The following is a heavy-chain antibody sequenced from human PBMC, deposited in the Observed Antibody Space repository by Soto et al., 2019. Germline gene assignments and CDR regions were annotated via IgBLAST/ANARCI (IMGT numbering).Heavy chain of an antibody. V-gene: IGHV1-69*06. CDR2: IIPIFGTA. D-gene: IGHD4-17*01. J-gene: IGHJ6*02. CDR3: AGDVPGDYGGNSVFYGMDV. CDR1: GGTFSSYA. Sequence: QVQLVQSGAEVKKPGSSVKVSCKASGGTFSSYAISWVRQAPGQGLEWMGGIIPIFGTANYAQKFQGRVTITADKSTSTAYMELSSLRSEDTAVYYCAGDVPGDYGGNSVFYGMDVWGQGTTVTVSS.